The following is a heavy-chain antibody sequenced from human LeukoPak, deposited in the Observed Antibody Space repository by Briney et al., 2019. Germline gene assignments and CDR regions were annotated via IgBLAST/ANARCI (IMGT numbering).Heavy chain of an antibody. Sequence: SCKASGGTFSSYGMHWVRQAPGKGLEWVAVISYDGSNKYYADSVKGRFTISRDNSKNTLYLQMNSLRAEDTAVYYCARIEGYCSGGSCYDDDYWGQGTLVTVSS. D-gene: IGHD2-15*01. J-gene: IGHJ4*02. CDR1: GGTFSSYG. CDR2: ISYDGSNK. V-gene: IGHV3-30*03. CDR3: ARIEGYCSGGSCYDDDY.